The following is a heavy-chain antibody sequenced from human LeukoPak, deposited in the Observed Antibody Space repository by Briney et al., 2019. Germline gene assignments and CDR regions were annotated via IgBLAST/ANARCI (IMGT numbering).Heavy chain of an antibody. Sequence: ASVKVSCKASGYTFTTYGITWVRQAPGQGLAWMGWISAYNGSTHYAENLQGRLTMTTDTSTSTAYMELRSLRSDDTAVYYCARDLDILTAYYSGYWGQGTLVTVSS. D-gene: IGHD3-9*01. V-gene: IGHV1-18*04. J-gene: IGHJ4*02. CDR1: GYTFTTYG. CDR3: ARDLDILTAYYSGY. CDR2: ISAYNGST.